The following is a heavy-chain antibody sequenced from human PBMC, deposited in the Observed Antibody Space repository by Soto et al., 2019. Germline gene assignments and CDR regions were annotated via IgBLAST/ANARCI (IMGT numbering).Heavy chain of an antibody. Sequence: EVQLVESGGGLVKPGGSLRLSCAASGFTFSNAWMNWVRQAPGKGLEWVGRIKSKTDGGTTDYAAPVKGRFTISRDDSKNTLYLQMNSLKSEDTAVYYCTTDRVYSNYDWGVYYYMDVWGKGTTVTVSS. CDR1: GFTFSNAW. CDR3: TTDRVYSNYDWGVYYYMDV. J-gene: IGHJ6*03. V-gene: IGHV3-15*01. D-gene: IGHD4-4*01. CDR2: IKSKTDGGTT.